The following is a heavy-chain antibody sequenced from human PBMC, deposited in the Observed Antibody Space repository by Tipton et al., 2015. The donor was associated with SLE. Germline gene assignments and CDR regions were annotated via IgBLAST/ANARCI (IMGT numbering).Heavy chain of an antibody. J-gene: IGHJ4*02. Sequence: LRLSCTVSGGSISSSSYYWGWIRQPPGKGLEWIGSIYYSGSTYNTPSLKSRVTISVDTTKNQFSLKLSSVTAAATAVYYCARLAPCGSSWPPLDYWGQGTLVTVSS. CDR2: IYYSGST. CDR1: GGSISSSSYY. V-gene: IGHV4-39*07. D-gene: IGHD6-13*01. CDR3: ARLAPCGSSWPPLDY.